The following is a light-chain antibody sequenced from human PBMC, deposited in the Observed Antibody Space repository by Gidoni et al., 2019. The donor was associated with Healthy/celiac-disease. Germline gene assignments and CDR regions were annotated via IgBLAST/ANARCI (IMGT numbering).Light chain of an antibody. Sequence: IQITQSPSSLSSSVGDRVHITCRASQSISSYLNWYQQKPGKAPKLLIYAASSLQSGVPSRFSSSGSRTDFTLTISSLQPEDFATYYYQQSYSTPFTFGPGTKVDIK. CDR1: QSISSY. CDR3: QQSYSTPFT. V-gene: IGKV1-39*01. J-gene: IGKJ3*01. CDR2: AAS.